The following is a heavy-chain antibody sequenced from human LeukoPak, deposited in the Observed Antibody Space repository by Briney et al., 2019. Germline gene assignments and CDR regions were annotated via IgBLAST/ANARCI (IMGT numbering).Heavy chain of an antibody. CDR2: ISYDGSNK. Sequence: PGGSLRLSCAASGFTFSSYAMHWVRQAPGKGLEWVAVISYDGSNKYYADSVKGRFTISRDDSKNTLYLQMNSLRAEDTAVYYCAKDLGRYRNNYFDYWGQGTLVTVSS. V-gene: IGHV3-30-3*01. CDR3: AKDLGRYRNNYFDY. D-gene: IGHD1-26*01. J-gene: IGHJ4*02. CDR1: GFTFSSYA.